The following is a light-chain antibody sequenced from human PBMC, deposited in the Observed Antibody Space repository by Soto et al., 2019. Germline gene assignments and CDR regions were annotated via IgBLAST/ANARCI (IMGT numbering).Light chain of an antibody. CDR3: QQYGSSPPWT. J-gene: IGKJ1*01. Sequence: EIVLTQSPGTLSLSPGERATLSCRASQSVSSSYLAWYQQKPGQAPRLLIYGASSRATGIPDRCSGSGSGTDFTLTISRLEPEDFAVYYCQQYGSSPPWTFGQGTTVEIK. CDR1: QSVSSSY. V-gene: IGKV3-20*01. CDR2: GAS.